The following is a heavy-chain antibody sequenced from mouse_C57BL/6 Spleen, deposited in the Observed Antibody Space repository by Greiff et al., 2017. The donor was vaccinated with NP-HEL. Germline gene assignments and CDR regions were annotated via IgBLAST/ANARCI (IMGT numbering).Heavy chain of an antibody. D-gene: IGHD3-1*01. Sequence: EVKLVESGGGLVQPKGSLKLSCAASGFSFNTYAMNWVRQAPGKGLEWVARIRSKSNNYATYYADSVKDRFTISRDDSESMLYLQMNNLKTEDTAMYYCVRESGTSVYAYWGQGTLVTVSA. CDR3: VRESGTSVYAY. CDR1: GFSFNTYA. J-gene: IGHJ3*01. V-gene: IGHV10-1*01. CDR2: IRSKSNNYAT.